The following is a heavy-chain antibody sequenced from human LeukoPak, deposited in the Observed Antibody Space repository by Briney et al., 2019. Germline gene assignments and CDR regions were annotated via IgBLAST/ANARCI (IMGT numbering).Heavy chain of an antibody. CDR2: IKQDGSEA. V-gene: IGHV3-7*04. CDR3: ARVEWMGRMDY. J-gene: IGHJ4*02. D-gene: IGHD3-3*01. CDR1: GFTFSNHW. Sequence: GGSLRLSCAASGFTFSNHWMNWVRQAPGKGLEWVANIKQDGSEAYDGDSVKGRFTISRDNAKNSLYLQMNSLRAEDTAVYYCARVEWMGRMDYWGQGTLITVSS.